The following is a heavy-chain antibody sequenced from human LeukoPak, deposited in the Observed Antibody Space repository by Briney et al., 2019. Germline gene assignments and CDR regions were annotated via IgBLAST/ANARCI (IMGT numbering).Heavy chain of an antibody. V-gene: IGHV3-21*01. Sequence: GGSLRLSCAASGFTFSSYSMNWVRQAPGKGLEWVSSISTSSRYIYHTDSVTGRFTISRDNAKNSLYLQMNSLRAEDTAVYYCARDEIPYYYDSSGYGYFDYWGQGTLVTVSS. CDR2: ISTSSRYI. J-gene: IGHJ4*02. CDR3: ARDEIPYYYDSSGYGYFDY. D-gene: IGHD3-22*01. CDR1: GFTFSSYS.